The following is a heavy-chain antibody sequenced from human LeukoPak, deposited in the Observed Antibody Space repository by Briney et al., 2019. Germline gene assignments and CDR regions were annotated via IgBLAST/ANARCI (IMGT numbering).Heavy chain of an antibody. Sequence: PGESRKISCKGSGYSFTSYWIGWVRQMPGKGLEWMGIIYPGDSDTRYSPSLQGRVTISADKSISTAYLQWSSLKASDTAMYYCARRYYDILPGWKAFDIWGQGTMVTVSS. CDR3: ARRYYDILPGWKAFDI. CDR1: GYSFTSYW. J-gene: IGHJ3*02. CDR2: IYPGDSDT. D-gene: IGHD3-9*01. V-gene: IGHV5-51*01.